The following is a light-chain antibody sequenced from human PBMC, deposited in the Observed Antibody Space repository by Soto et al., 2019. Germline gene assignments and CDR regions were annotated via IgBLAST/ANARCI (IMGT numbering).Light chain of an antibody. CDR1: SSNIGSNT. CDR2: SNI. Sequence: QSVLTQPPSASGTPGQRVTISCSGSSSNIGSNTVNWYQQLPGTAPKLLIYSNIQRPSGVPDRFSGSKSGTSASLAISGLQSEDEADYYCAAWDDSLSVVFGGGTQLTVL. J-gene: IGLJ2*01. CDR3: AAWDDSLSVV. V-gene: IGLV1-44*01.